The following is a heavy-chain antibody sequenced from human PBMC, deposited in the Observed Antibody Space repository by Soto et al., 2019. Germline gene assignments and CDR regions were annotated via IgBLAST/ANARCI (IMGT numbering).Heavy chain of an antibody. CDR3: AHHWEQQLVYNWFDP. CDR2: IYWDDDK. J-gene: IGHJ5*02. CDR1: GFSLSTSGVG. Sequence: QITLKESGPTLVKPTQTLTLTCTFSGFSLSTSGVGVGWIRQPPGKALEWLALIYWDDDKRYSPSLKSRLTITKDTSKNQVVLSMTNMDPVDTATYYCAHHWEQQLVYNWFDPWGQGTLVTVSS. D-gene: IGHD6-13*01. V-gene: IGHV2-5*02.